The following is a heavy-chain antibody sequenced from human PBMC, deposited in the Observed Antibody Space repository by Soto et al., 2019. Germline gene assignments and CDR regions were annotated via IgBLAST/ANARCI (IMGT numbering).Heavy chain of an antibody. CDR2: IFYTGTT. V-gene: IGHV4-39*02. CDR1: GGSISYNSYY. Sequence: QLKLQESGPGLVKPSETLSLTCSVSGGSISYNSYYWGWIRQPPGKGLEWVGGIFYTGTTYYSPSLKDRVTISVDTSKNSFSLNLTSVTAADTAVDFCARLVVVATVANAWGQGTLVTVSS. D-gene: IGHD5-12*01. J-gene: IGHJ5*02. CDR3: ARLVVVATVANA.